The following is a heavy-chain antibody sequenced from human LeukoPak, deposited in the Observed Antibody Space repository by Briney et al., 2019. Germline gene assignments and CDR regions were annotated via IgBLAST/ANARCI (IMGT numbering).Heavy chain of an antibody. CDR1: GFTFSSYW. J-gene: IGHJ4*02. Sequence: VGSLRLSCAASGFTFSSYWMSWVRQAPGKGLEWVANIKQDGSEKYYVDSVKGRFTISRDNAKNSLYLQMNSLRAEDTAVYYCARSSQLLSFGEYGTLGYWVQGTLVTVSS. CDR2: IKQDGSEK. V-gene: IGHV3-7*01. CDR3: ARSSQLLSFGEYGTLGY. D-gene: IGHD3-10*01.